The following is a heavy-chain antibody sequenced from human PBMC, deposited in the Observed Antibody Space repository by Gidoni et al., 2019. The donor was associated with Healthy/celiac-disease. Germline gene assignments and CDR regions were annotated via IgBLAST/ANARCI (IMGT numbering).Heavy chain of an antibody. CDR2: IKQDGSEK. Sequence: VQLVAAGGGWGQTGGALGTSCEASGFTFSSYWMSWVRQAPGKGLEWVANIKQDGSEKYYVDSGKGRFTISRDNAKNSLYLQMNSLRAEDTAVYYCARDLVVSYYGMDVWGQGTTVTVSS. V-gene: IGHV3-7*01. CDR3: ARDLVVSYYGMDV. CDR1: GFTFSSYW. J-gene: IGHJ6*02.